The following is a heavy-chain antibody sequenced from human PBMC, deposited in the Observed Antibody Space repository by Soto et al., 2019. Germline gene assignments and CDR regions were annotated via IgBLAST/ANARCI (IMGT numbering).Heavy chain of an antibody. Sequence: LRLSCAASGFTFVNYWMHWVRQAPGKGLVWVSRISDYGRINYADSVKDRFIISRDDARSELYLQLNDLRVEDTATYYCARGGLEPFDHWGQGALVTVSS. J-gene: IGHJ4*02. CDR1: GFTFVNYW. CDR3: ARGGLEPFDH. D-gene: IGHD1-1*01. V-gene: IGHV3-74*01. CDR2: ISDYGRI.